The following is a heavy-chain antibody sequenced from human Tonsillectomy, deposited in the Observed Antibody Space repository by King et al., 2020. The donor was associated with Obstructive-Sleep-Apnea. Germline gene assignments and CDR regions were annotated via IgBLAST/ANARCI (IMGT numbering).Heavy chain of an antibody. CDR3: AREGFLQGFDY. CDR2: IYQSGRT. Sequence: VQLVESGPGLVKPSGTLSLTCAGSGGSISSDLWWSWVRQAPGEGREWIGEIYQSGRTNYNPTLKSRVTISIDKSKNQFSLKLNSVTVAETAVYYCAREGFLQGFDYWGQGTLVTVSS. CDR1: GGSISSDLW. J-gene: IGHJ4*02. V-gene: IGHV4-4*02.